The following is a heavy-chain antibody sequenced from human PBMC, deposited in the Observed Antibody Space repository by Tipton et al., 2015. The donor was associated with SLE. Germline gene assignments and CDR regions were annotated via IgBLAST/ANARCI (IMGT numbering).Heavy chain of an antibody. J-gene: IGHJ4*02. Sequence: QLVQSGPEMKKPGASVKVSCKASGYTFNSNYIHWVRQAPGQGLEWMGMINPSGGGTSYAQKFQGRVTMTRDTSTSTVYMEVSSLISEDTAVYYCARDKMATTYFDYWGQGTLVTVSS. CDR1: GYTFNSNY. CDR3: ARDKMATTYFDY. CDR2: INPSGGGT. D-gene: IGHD5-24*01. V-gene: IGHV1-46*02.